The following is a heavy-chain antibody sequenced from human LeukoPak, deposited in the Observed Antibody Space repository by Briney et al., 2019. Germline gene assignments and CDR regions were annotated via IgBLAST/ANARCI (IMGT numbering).Heavy chain of an antibody. CDR2: ISSSSNYI. V-gene: IGHV3-21*01. D-gene: IGHD3-10*01. Sequence: GGSLRLSCAASGLTFSSYSMNWVRQAQGKGLEWVSSISSSSNYIYYADSVKGRFTISRDNAKNSLYLQMNSLRAEDTVVYYCARVPHAMVRGVIITEFYFDYWGQGTLVTVSS. CDR1: GLTFSSYS. J-gene: IGHJ4*02. CDR3: ARVPHAMVRGVIITEFYFDY.